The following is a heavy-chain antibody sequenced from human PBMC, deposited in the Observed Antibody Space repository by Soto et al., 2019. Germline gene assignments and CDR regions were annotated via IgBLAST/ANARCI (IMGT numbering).Heavy chain of an antibody. D-gene: IGHD1-26*01. Sequence: GGSLRLSCAASGFTFSSSGMIWVRQAPGKALEWVSSISSSTSYMFYADSVKGRFTISRDNAKNSLYLQMNSLRAEDTAVYYCARDDIRIVGATNYYYYYGMDVWGQGTTVTVSS. CDR1: GFTFSSSG. J-gene: IGHJ6*02. V-gene: IGHV3-21*01. CDR2: ISSSTSYM. CDR3: ARDDIRIVGATNYYYYYGMDV.